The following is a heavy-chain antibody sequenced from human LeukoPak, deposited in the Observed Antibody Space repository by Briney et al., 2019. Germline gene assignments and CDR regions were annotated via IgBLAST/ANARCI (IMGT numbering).Heavy chain of an antibody. CDR3: AGEGITGSRRGYYYYGMDV. CDR1: GYTFTSYY. D-gene: IGHD1-20*01. Sequence: ASVKVSCKASGYTFTSYYMHWVRQAPGQGLEWMGIINPSGGSTSYAQKFQGRVTMTRDTSTSTVYMELSSLRSEDTAVYYCAGEGITGSRRGYYYYGMDVWGQGTTVTVSS. CDR2: INPSGGST. J-gene: IGHJ6*02. V-gene: IGHV1-46*01.